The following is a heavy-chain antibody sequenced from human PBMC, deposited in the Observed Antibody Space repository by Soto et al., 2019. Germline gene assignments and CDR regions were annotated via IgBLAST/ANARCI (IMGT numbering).Heavy chain of an antibody. CDR3: AGGGGFGDAQGIYYYYSNMDV. CDR1: GYTFTSYG. Sequence: ASVKVSCKASGYTFTSYGISWVRQAPGQGLEWMGWISAYNGNTNYAQKLQGRVTMTTDTSTSTAYMELRSLRSDDTAVYYCAGGGGFGDAQGIYYYYSNMDVWGKGTTVTVPS. D-gene: IGHD3-10*01. V-gene: IGHV1-18*01. CDR2: ISAYNGNT. J-gene: IGHJ6*03.